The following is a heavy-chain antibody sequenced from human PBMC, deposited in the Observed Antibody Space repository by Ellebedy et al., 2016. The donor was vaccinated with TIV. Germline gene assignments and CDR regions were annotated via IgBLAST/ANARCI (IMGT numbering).Heavy chain of an antibody. CDR2: TYYRSKWNN. CDR3: ARGWFGSGMGV. CDR1: GDSVSPDIG. V-gene: IGHV6-1*01. J-gene: IGHJ6*02. D-gene: IGHD3-16*01. Sequence: SQTLSLTCVISGDSVSPDIGWNWIRQSPSRGLEWLGRTYYRSKWNNDYAVSLKSRITINPETSKNQFSLQLNSVIPDDTAVYYCARGWFGSGMGVWGQGTTVTVSS.